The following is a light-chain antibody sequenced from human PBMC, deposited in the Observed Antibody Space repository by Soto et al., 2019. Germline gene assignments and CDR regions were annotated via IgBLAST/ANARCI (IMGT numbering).Light chain of an antibody. J-gene: IGKJ1*01. CDR2: GAS. CDR3: QQYGSSPET. Sequence: IVLTQSPGTLSLSPGERATLSCRASQSVSSSYLAWYQQKPGQAPRLLIYGASSRDTGIPDRFSGSGSGTDFTLTISRLETEDFAGYYCQQYGSSPETFGQGTKVEIK. V-gene: IGKV3-20*01. CDR1: QSVSSSY.